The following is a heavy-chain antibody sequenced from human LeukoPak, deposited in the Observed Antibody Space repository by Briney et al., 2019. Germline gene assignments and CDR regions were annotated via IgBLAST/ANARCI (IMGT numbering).Heavy chain of an antibody. CDR1: GGSFRGYY. D-gene: IGHD3-16*02. V-gene: IGHV4-34*01. Sequence: SEPLSLTCAVCGGSFRGYYWSWIRQPPGKGLEWIGEINHSGSTNYNPSLKSRVTISVDTSKNQFSLKLSSVTAADTAVYYCARATTYDYVWGSYRFGHYFDYWGQGTLVTVSS. CDR2: INHSGST. J-gene: IGHJ4*02. CDR3: ARATTYDYVWGSYRFGHYFDY.